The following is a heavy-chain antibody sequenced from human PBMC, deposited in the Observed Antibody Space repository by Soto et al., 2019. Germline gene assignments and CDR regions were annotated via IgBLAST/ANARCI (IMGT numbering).Heavy chain of an antibody. D-gene: IGHD1-1*01. V-gene: IGHV4-4*02. CDR3: AREVNGIQAFDY. CDR2: ISQSGST. CDR1: GASISSSDW. Sequence: PSETLSLTCAVSGASISSSDWWNWVRQPPGKGLEWIGEISQSGSTNYNPSLKSRVTISVDKSKNHFSLNLDSVTAADTAVYYCAREVNGIQAFDYWGQGTLVTAPQ. J-gene: IGHJ4*02.